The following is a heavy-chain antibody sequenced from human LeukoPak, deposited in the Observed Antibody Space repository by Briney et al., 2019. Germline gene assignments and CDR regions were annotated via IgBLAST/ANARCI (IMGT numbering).Heavy chain of an antibody. D-gene: IGHD2-2*01. CDR2: IIPILGIA. CDR1: GGAFSSYT. CDR3: ASPRALYCSSTSCQTANGAFDI. V-gene: IGHV1-69*02. J-gene: IGHJ3*02. Sequence: SVKVSCKASGGAFSSYTISWVRQAPGQGLEWMGRIIPILGIANYAQKFQGRVTITADKSTSTAYMELSSLRSEDTAVYYCASPRALYCSSTSCQTANGAFDIWGQGTMVTVSS.